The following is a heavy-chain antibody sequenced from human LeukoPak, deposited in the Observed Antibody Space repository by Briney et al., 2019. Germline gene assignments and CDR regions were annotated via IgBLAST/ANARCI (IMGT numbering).Heavy chain of an antibody. Sequence: GGSLRLSCAASGFTFSSYEMNWVRQAPGKGLEWLSYISSSGSTIYYADSVKGRFTISRDNAKNSLYLQMNSLRAEDTAVYYCARGPSPLKDYYFDYWGQGTLVTVSS. J-gene: IGHJ4*02. V-gene: IGHV3-48*03. CDR3: ARGPSPLKDYYFDY. CDR2: ISSSGSTI. CDR1: GFTFSSYE.